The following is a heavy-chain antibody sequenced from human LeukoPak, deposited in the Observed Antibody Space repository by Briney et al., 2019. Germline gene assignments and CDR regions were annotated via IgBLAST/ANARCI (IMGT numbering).Heavy chain of an antibody. CDR3: AKPIVATITGYYYYMDV. CDR2: ISGSGDST. CDR1: GFTFIDYA. V-gene: IGHV3-23*01. D-gene: IGHD5-12*01. J-gene: IGHJ6*03. Sequence: PGGSLRLSCATSGFTFIDYAMSWVRQAPGKGLEWVSAISGSGDSTYYADSVKGRFTISRDNSKNTLYLQMNSLRAEDTAVYYCAKPIVATITGYYYYMDVWGKGTTVTVSS.